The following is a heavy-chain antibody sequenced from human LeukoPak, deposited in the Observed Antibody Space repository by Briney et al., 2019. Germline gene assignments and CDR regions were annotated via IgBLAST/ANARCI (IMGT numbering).Heavy chain of an antibody. V-gene: IGHV4-39*07. Sequence: SETLSLTCTVSGGSISSSSYYWGWIRQPPGKGLEWIGSIYYSGSTYYNPSLKSRVTISVDTSKNQFSLKLSSVTAADTAVYYCARHIDASAYSSLEFWGQGTLVTVSS. CDR3: ARHIDASAYSSLEF. CDR2: IYYSGST. J-gene: IGHJ4*02. D-gene: IGHD3-22*01. CDR1: GGSISSSSYY.